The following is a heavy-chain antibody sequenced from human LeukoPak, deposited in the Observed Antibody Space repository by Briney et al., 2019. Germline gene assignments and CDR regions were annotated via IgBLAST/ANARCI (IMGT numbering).Heavy chain of an antibody. J-gene: IGHJ5*02. Sequence: ASVKVSCKASGYTLTSYGISWVRQAPGQGLEWMGWISAYNGNTNYAQKLQGRVTMTTDTSTSTAYMELRSLRSDDTAVYYCARFDTMVRGEEGNWFDPWGQGTLVTVSS. CDR2: ISAYNGNT. V-gene: IGHV1-18*01. CDR3: ARFDTMVRGEEGNWFDP. D-gene: IGHD3-10*01. CDR1: GYTLTSYG.